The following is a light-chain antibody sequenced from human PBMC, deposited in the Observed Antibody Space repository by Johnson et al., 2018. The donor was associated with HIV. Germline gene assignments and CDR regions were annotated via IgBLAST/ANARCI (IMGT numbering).Light chain of an antibody. J-gene: IGLJ1*01. CDR1: DSNIGNNY. CDR2: DNN. CDR3: GTWDSSLRVGF. V-gene: IGLV1-51*01. Sequence: QSVLTQPPSVSAAPGQKVTISCFGSDSNIGNNYVSWYQQVPGTAPKLLIYDNNKRPSGIPDRFSGSKSGTSATLCITGLQTGDEADYYCGTWDSSLRVGFFGTGTKVTVL.